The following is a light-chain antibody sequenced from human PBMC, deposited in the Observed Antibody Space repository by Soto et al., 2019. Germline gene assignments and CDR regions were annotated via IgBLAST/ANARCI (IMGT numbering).Light chain of an antibody. CDR2: SNN. J-gene: IGLJ2*01. CDR1: SSNIGSNT. V-gene: IGLV1-44*01. Sequence: QSVLTQPPSASGTPGQRVTISCSGSSSNIGSNTVDWYQQLRGTAPKLLIYSNNQRPSGVPDRFSGSKSGTSASLAISGLQSEDEADYYCTAWDDSMNGRVFGGGTQRTVL. CDR3: TAWDDSMNGRV.